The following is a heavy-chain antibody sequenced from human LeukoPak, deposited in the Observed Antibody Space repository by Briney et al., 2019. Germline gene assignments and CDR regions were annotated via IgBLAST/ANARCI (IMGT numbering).Heavy chain of an antibody. J-gene: IGHJ4*02. Sequence: KPSETLSLTCAAYGGSFSGYYWSWIRQPPGKGLEWIGEINHSGSTNYNPSLKSRVTISVDTSKNQFSLKLSSVTAADTAVYYCARGLVYDFWGQGTLVTVSS. D-gene: IGHD3-3*01. CDR1: GGSFSGYY. V-gene: IGHV4-34*01. CDR2: INHSGST. CDR3: ARGLVYDF.